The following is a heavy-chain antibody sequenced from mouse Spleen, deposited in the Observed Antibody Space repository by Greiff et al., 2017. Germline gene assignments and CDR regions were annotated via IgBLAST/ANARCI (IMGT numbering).Heavy chain of an antibody. V-gene: IGHV1-69*01. Sequence: VQLQQPGAELVMPGASVKLSCKASGYTFTSYWMHWVKQRPGQGLEWIGEIDPSDSYTNYNQKFKGKATLTVDKSSSTAYMQLSSLTSEDSAVYYCARWNGYDGGYYAMDYWGQGTSVTVSS. J-gene: IGHJ4*01. CDR2: IDPSDSYT. CDR3: ARWNGYDGGYYAMDY. CDR1: GYTFTSYW. D-gene: IGHD2-2*01.